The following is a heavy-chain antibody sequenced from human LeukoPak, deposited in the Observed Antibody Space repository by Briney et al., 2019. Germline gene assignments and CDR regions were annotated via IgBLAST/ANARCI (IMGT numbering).Heavy chain of an antibody. D-gene: IGHD3-10*01. CDR3: VRSGSGSYYKGDH. Sequence: ASVKVSCKASGYTFTGYYIHWVRQAPRQGLEWMGRINAHSGGTDYAQRFQGRVTMTRDTSISTVYVELSRLTSDDTAVYFCVRSGSGSYYKGDHWGQGTLVTVSS. CDR2: INAHSGGT. V-gene: IGHV1-2*06. J-gene: IGHJ4*02. CDR1: GYTFTGYY.